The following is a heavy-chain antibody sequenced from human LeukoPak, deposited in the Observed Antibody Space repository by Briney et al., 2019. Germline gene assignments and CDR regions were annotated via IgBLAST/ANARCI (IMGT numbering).Heavy chain of an antibody. J-gene: IGHJ6*03. Sequence: GGSLRLSCAASGFTFSDYYMTWIRQAPGKGLEWVSYITSSGSTIYYADSVKGRFTISRDNAKNSLYLQMNSLRAEDTAVYYCARGRLYYYMDVWGKGTTVTISS. CDR1: GFTFSDYY. V-gene: IGHV3-11*01. CDR3: ARGRLYYYMDV. CDR2: ITSSGSTI.